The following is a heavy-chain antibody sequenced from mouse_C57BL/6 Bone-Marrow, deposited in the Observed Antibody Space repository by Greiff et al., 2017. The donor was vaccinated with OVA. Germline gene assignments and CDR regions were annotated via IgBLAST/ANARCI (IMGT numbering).Heavy chain of an antibody. CDR3: ARELSAFDD. D-gene: IGHD4-1*01. CDR1: GYTFTSYG. J-gene: IGHJ2*01. Sequence: QVQLQQSGAELARPGASVNLSCKASGYTFTSYGISWVKQRTGQGLEWIGEIYPRSGNTYYNEKFKGKATLTADKSSSTAYMELRSLTSEDSAVYFCARELSAFDDWGQGTTLTVSS. CDR2: IYPRSGNT. V-gene: IGHV1-81*01.